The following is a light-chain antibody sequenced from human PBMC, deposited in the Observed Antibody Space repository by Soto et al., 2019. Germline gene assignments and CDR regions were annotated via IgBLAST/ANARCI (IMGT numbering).Light chain of an antibody. V-gene: IGLV2-14*02. J-gene: IGLJ2*01. CDR2: DVT. Sequence: QSALTQPASVSGSPGKSITISCTGTSSDVGSYNFVSWYQQHPGKAPKLMIYDVTSRRSGVSNRFPGSKSGNTASLTISGLQADDEADYYCSSYTSGSTVIFGGGTKLTVL. CDR3: SSYTSGSTVI. CDR1: SSDVGSYNF.